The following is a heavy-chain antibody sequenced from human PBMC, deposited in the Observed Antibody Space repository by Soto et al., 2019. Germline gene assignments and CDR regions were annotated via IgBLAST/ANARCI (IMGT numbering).Heavy chain of an antibody. CDR3: ARHAYYYDSSGYSLDY. CDR1: GGSISSSSYY. J-gene: IGHJ4*02. V-gene: IGHV4-39*01. CDR2: IYYSGST. Sequence: SETLSLTCTVSGGSISSSSYYLGWIRQPPGKGLEWIGSIYYSGSTYYNPSLKSRVTISVDTSKNQFSLKLSSVTAADTAVYYCARHAYYYDSSGYSLDYWGQGTLVTVSS. D-gene: IGHD3-22*01.